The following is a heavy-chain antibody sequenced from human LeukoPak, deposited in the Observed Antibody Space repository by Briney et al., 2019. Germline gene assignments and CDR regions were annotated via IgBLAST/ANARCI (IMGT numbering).Heavy chain of an antibody. CDR3: ARVALYCSGGSCYPGFHDY. CDR2: IYYSGST. J-gene: IGHJ4*02. Sequence: PSETLSLTCTVSGVSISSSNSYWGWIRQPPGKGLEWIGSIYYSGSTYYNPSLKSRVTISVDTSKNQFSLKLSSVTAADTAVYYCARVALYCSGGSCYPGFHDYWGQGTLVTVSS. V-gene: IGHV4-39*07. D-gene: IGHD2-15*01. CDR1: GVSISSSNSY.